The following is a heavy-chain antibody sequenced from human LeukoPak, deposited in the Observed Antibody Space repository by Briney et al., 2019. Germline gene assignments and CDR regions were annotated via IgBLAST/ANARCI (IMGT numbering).Heavy chain of an antibody. CDR1: GGSFSGYY. J-gene: IGHJ6*02. CDR2: INHSGST. Sequence: SETLSLTCAVYGGSFSGYYWSWIRQPPGKGLEWIGEINHSGSTNYNPSLKSRVTISVDKSKNQFSLKLSSVTAADTAVYYCARDLRACSSSWYSYYYYGMDVWGQGTTVTVSS. CDR3: ARDLRACSSSWYSYYYYGMDV. D-gene: IGHD6-13*01. V-gene: IGHV4-34*01.